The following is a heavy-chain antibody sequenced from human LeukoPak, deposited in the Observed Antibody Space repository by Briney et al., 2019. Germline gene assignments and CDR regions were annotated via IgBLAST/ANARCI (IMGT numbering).Heavy chain of an antibody. J-gene: IGHJ4*02. D-gene: IGHD3-16*01. CDR1: GFTFSSYS. V-gene: IGHV3-48*01. CDR2: ISSSSTI. CDR3: ARSGMITFGGVINDY. Sequence: GGSLRLSCAASGFTFSSYSMNWARQAPGKGLEWVSYISSSSTIYYADSVKGRFTISRDNAKNSLYLQMNSLRAEDTAVYYCARSGMITFGGVINDYWGQGTLVTVSS.